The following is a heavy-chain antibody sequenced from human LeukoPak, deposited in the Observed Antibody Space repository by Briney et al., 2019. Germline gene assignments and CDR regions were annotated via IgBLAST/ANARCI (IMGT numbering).Heavy chain of an antibody. CDR3: ARDNSVRDEAWWFNP. CDR1: GYTFTCYW. CDR2: ISPSGGST. J-gene: IGHJ5*02. D-gene: IGHD5-24*01. V-gene: IGHV1-46*01. Sequence: GASVKVSCKAFGYTFTCYWMHWVRQAPGQGPEWMGVISPSGGSTIYAQKFKGRVTLTRDMSTSTDYLELSSLKSEDTAVYYCARDNSVRDEAWWFNPWGQGTLVTVSS.